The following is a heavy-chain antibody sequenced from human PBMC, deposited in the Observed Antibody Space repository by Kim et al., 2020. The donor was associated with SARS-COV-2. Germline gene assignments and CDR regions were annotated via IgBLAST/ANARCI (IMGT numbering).Heavy chain of an antibody. V-gene: IGHV4-39*01. CDR3: ARQGGYYYDSSGYFNWYFDL. D-gene: IGHD3-22*01. CDR1: GGSISSSSYY. J-gene: IGHJ2*01. Sequence: SETLSLTCTVSGGSISSSSYYWGWIRQPPGKGLEWIGSIYYSGSTYYNPSLKSRVTISVDTSKNQFSLKLSSVTAADTAVYYCARQGGYYYDSSGYFNWYFDLWGRGTLVTVSS. CDR2: IYYSGST.